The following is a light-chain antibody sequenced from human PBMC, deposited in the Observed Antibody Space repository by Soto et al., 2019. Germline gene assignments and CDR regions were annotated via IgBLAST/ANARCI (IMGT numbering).Light chain of an antibody. CDR1: TSDIGAYDY. Sequence: QSVLAQPASVSGSPGQSITTPCTGTTSDIGAYDYVSWYQQHPGKVPKLIIFEVTKRPSGFSSRFSGSKSGNTASLTISGLQAEDEADYYCSSYASSSSYVFGTGTKVTVL. J-gene: IGLJ1*01. CDR2: EVT. V-gene: IGLV2-14*01. CDR3: SSYASSSSYV.